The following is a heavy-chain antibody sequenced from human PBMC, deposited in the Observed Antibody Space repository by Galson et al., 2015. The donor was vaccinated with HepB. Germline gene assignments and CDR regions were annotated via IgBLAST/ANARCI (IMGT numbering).Heavy chain of an antibody. CDR1: GYTFTDYW. D-gene: IGHD4-17*01. CDR3: AGNKGTVIHFDY. J-gene: IGHJ4*02. V-gene: IGHV5-10-1*01. Sequence: SGAEVKKPGESLKISCKISGYTFTDYWISWVRQMPGKGLEWLGRIDPYDSAANYNPSFRGHVSFSVDTAINTVYLQWTGLETSDTAMYYCAGNKGTVIHFDYWGQGTLVPVSS. CDR2: IDPYDSAA.